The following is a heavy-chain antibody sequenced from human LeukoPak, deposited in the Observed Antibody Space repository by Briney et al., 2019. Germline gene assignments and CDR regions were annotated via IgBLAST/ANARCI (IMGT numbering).Heavy chain of an antibody. Sequence: GASVKVSCKASGGTFSSYAISWVRQAPGQGLEWMGGIIPIFGTANYAQKFQGRVTITADESTSTAYMELSSLRSEDTAAYYCATGILTGYYGYWGQGTLVTVSS. J-gene: IGHJ4*02. D-gene: IGHD3-9*01. CDR2: IIPIFGTA. V-gene: IGHV1-69*13. CDR3: ATGILTGYYGY. CDR1: GGTFSSYA.